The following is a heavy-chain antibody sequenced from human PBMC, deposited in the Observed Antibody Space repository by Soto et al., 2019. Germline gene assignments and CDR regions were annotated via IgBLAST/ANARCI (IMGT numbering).Heavy chain of an antibody. D-gene: IGHD3-10*01. CDR1: GYTFTSYG. Sequence: ASVKVSCKASGYTFTSYGISWVRQAPGQGLEWMGWISAYNGNTNYAQKLQGRVTMTTDTSTSTAYMELGSLRSDDTAVYYCARRGLLLWFGELFHDAFDIWGQGTMVTVSS. CDR3: ARRGLLLWFGELFHDAFDI. J-gene: IGHJ3*02. CDR2: ISAYNGNT. V-gene: IGHV1-18*01.